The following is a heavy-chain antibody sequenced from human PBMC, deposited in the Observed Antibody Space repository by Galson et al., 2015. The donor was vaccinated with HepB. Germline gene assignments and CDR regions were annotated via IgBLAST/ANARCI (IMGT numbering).Heavy chain of an antibody. J-gene: IGHJ4*02. V-gene: IGHV3-30*03. CDR3: ATGGSGGYYYWAVDY. Sequence: SLRLSCAASGFTFSSYGMHWVRQAPGKGLEWVAVISFDGSNKYYADSVKGRFTISRDNSKNMLYLQMNSLRAEDTAVYYCATGGSGGYYYWAVDYWGQGTLVTASS. CDR1: GFTFSSYG. CDR2: ISFDGSNK. D-gene: IGHD3-22*01.